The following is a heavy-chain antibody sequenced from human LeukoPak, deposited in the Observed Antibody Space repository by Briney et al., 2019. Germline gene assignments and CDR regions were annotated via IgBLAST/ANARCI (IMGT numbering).Heavy chain of an antibody. D-gene: IGHD5-18*01. Sequence: GGSLRLSCAASGFTFSSYGMSWVRQAPGKGLEWVSAISGSGGSTYYADSVKGRFTISRDNSKNTLYLQMNSLRAEDTAVYYCAKRGYSYGWLFDYWGQGTLVTVSS. CDR1: GFTFSSYG. CDR3: AKRGYSYGWLFDY. CDR2: ISGSGGST. J-gene: IGHJ4*02. V-gene: IGHV3-23*01.